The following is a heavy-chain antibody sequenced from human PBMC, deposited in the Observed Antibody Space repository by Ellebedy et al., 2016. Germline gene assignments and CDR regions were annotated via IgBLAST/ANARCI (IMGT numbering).Heavy chain of an antibody. CDR1: GFTFSNYG. Sequence: GESLKISCAASGFTFSNYGMHWVRQAPGKGLEWVAVIWYDGSNKYYADSVKGRFTISRDNSKNTLYLQMNILRAEDTAVYYCARDAPMGLQGAFDVWGQGTMVTVSS. V-gene: IGHV3-33*01. D-gene: IGHD5-24*01. CDR3: ARDAPMGLQGAFDV. CDR2: IWYDGSNK. J-gene: IGHJ3*01.